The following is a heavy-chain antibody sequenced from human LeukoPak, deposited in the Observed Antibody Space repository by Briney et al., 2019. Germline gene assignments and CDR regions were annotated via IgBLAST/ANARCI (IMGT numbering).Heavy chain of an antibody. Sequence: ASVKVSCKVSGYTLTELSMHWVRQAPGKGLEWMGGFDPEDGGTIYAQKFQGRVTMTEDTSTDTAYMELSSLRSEDTAVYYCATSSSHGSYYYGMDVWGQGTTVTVSS. CDR3: ATSSSHGSYYYGMDV. CDR1: GYTLTELS. J-gene: IGHJ6*02. D-gene: IGHD6-13*01. V-gene: IGHV1-24*01. CDR2: FDPEDGGT.